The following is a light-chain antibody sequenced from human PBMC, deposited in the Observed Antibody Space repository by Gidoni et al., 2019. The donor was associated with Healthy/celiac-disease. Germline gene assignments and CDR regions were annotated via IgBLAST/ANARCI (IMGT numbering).Light chain of an antibody. CDR3: QQSYSTPRT. Sequence: DIQMTQSPSAILTITCRASQSISSYLNWYQQKPGNAPKLLIYAASSLQSGVPSSFSGSGSGTDFTLTISSLQPEDFATYYCQQSYSTPRTFGQGTKVEIK. CDR2: AAS. J-gene: IGKJ1*01. V-gene: IGKV1-39*01. CDR1: QSISSY.